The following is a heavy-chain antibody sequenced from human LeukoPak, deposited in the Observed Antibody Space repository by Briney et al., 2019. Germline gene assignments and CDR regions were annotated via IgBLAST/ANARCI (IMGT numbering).Heavy chain of an antibody. Sequence: SETLSLTCTVSGGSISSSSYHWGWIRQPPGKGPEWIGSIYYSGSTYYHPSLESRVTISVDTFNNQFSLKLTSVTAADAAVYYCARLLGYCSGGSCYPRWFAPWGQGTLVTVSS. V-gene: IGHV4-39*01. D-gene: IGHD2-15*01. CDR3: ARLLGYCSGGSCYPRWFAP. CDR1: GGSISSSSYH. CDR2: IYYSGST. J-gene: IGHJ5*02.